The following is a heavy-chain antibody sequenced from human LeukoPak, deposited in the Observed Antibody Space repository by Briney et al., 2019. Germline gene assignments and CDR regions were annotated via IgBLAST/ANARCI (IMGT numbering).Heavy chain of an antibody. CDR3: AKSIDFTGYSSWDY. D-gene: IGHD3-9*01. CDR1: AFTFSSYG. J-gene: IGHJ4*02. Sequence: GGSLRLSCAASAFTFSSYGMNWVRQAPGKGLEWVSAISPSGDSTSYADSVKGRFTISRDNSKNTLYLQIHSLRAEDTAVYYCAKSIDFTGYSSWDYWGRGTLVTVSS. V-gene: IGHV3-23*01. CDR2: ISPSGDST.